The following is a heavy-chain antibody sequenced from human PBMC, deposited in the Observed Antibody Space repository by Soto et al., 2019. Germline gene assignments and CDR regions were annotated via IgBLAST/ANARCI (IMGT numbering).Heavy chain of an antibody. CDR3: ARQPRNSPSDYYYYYMDV. CDR1: GGSIRSFF. J-gene: IGHJ6*03. Sequence: SETLSLTCTVSGGSIRSFFWNWIRQPPGKGLEWIGHIYHSGSTNYNPFFQSRITISVDTSKNQFSLNLRSVSATDTAVYYCARQPRNSPSDYYYYYMDVWGRGTTVTVSS. V-gene: IGHV4-59*08. D-gene: IGHD1-1*01. CDR2: IYHSGST.